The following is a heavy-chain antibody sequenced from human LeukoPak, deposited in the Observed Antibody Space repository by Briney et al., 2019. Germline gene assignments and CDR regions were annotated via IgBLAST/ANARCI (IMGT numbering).Heavy chain of an antibody. CDR2: IHPSSGDT. Sequence: ASVKVSCKASGYTFTSYGISWVRQAPGQVLEWMGRIHPSSGDTIYAQKIQGRVAMTRDTSISTAYMELSRLGSDDTAVYYWEILGTLTTIATAYSGQGTPVTVSS. V-gene: IGHV1-2*02. D-gene: IGHD2-21*01. CDR3: EILGTLTTIATAY. J-gene: IGHJ4*02. CDR1: GYTFTSYG.